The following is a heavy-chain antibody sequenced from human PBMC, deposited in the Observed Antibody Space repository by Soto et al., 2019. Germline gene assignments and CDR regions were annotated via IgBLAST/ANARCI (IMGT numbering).Heavy chain of an antibody. CDR2: IYHSGTT. D-gene: IGHD6-19*01. J-gene: IGHJ4*02. CDR1: GCSITTNW. Sequence: SETLSLTSALSGCSITTNWWSWVRQPPGKGLEWIGEIYHSGTTNYNPSLRGRVTISVDKSNNQFSLNLNSVTAADSAIYYCARHIAVPRTRGFDYWGQGNLVTVSS. V-gene: IGHV4-4*02. CDR3: ARHIAVPRTRGFDY.